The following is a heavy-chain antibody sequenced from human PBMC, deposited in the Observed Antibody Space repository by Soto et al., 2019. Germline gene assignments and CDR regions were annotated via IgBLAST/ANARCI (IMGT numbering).Heavy chain of an antibody. J-gene: IGHJ4*02. D-gene: IGHD4-4*01. V-gene: IGHV5-10-1*01. CDR1: GYSFTSYW. CDR3: TSRALTTASRFDY. CDR2: IDPSDSYT. Sequence: GESLKISCKGSGYSFTSYWITWVRQMPGKGLEWMGTIDPSDSYTNYSPSFQGHVTISADKSTSTAYLQWSSLKASDTAIYYCTSRALTTASRFDYWGQGTLVTVSS.